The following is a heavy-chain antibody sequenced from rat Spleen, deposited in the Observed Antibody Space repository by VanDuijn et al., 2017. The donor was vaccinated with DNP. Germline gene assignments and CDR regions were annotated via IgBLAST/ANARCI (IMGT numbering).Heavy chain of an antibody. CDR2: ISYSGRT. CDR3: ARYITTGAMDA. Sequence: EVQLQESGPGLLKPSQSLSLTCSVTGYSITSSSRWNWIRKFPGNKMAWIGHISYSGRTTYNPSLKSRISISRDTSKNQFFLQLNSVSTDDTATYYCARYITTGAMDAWGQGTSVTVSS. V-gene: IGHV3-1*01. J-gene: IGHJ4*01. D-gene: IGHD1-10*01. CDR1: GYSITSSS.